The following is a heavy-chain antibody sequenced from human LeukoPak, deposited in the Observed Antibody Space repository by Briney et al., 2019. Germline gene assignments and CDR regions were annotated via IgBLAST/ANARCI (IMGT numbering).Heavy chain of an antibody. CDR1: DYFITSYY. J-gene: IGHJ6*02. D-gene: IGHD6-19*01. Sequence: SETLSLTCSVSDYFITSYYWNWIRQSPGKGLEWIGYIYYSGSTSYNPSLKSRVTISIDTSKNHFYLRLTSVTAADTAIYYCARAGRGSDWGSFYYYGMDVWGQGTTVIVSS. CDR3: ARAGRGSDWGSFYYYGMDV. V-gene: IGHV4-59*01. CDR2: IYYSGST.